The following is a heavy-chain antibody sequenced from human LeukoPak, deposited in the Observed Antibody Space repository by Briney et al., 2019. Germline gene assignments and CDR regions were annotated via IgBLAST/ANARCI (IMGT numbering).Heavy chain of an antibody. CDR2: ISGSGGST. CDR1: GFTFSSYA. D-gene: IGHD3-9*01. V-gene: IGHV3-23*01. CDR3: AKAKVHYDILTGFNLYYFGY. Sequence: GGSLRLSCAASGFTFSSYAMSWVRQAPGKGLEWVSAISGSGGSTYYADSVKGRFTISRDNSKNTLYLQMNSLRAEDTAVYYCAKAKVHYDILTGFNLYYFGYWGQGTLVTVSS. J-gene: IGHJ4*02.